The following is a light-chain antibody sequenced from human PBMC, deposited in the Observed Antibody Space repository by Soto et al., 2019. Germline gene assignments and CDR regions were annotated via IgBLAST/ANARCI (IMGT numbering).Light chain of an antibody. CDR2: GAS. CDR3: QQYNNWPRT. J-gene: IGKJ4*01. Sequence: EIVLTQSQATLSLSPGERATLSCRASQSVSSYLAWYQQKPGQAPRLLIYGASNRATGFPARFSGSGSGTEFTLTISSLQSEDFAVYYCQQYNNWPRTFGGGTKVDIK. V-gene: IGKV3-15*01. CDR1: QSVSSY.